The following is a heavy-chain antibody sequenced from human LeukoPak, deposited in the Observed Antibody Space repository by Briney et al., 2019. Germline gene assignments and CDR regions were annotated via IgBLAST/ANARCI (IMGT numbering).Heavy chain of an antibody. V-gene: IGHV1-69*13. CDR1: GGTFSSYA. CDR3: ASENSGYDSWYFDL. J-gene: IGHJ2*01. D-gene: IGHD5-12*01. CDR2: IIPIFGTA. Sequence: SVKVSCKASGGTFSSYAISWVRQAPGQGLEWMGGIIPIFGTANYAQKFQGRVTITADESTSTAYMELGSLRSEDTAVYYCASENSGYDSWYFDLWGRGTLVTVSS.